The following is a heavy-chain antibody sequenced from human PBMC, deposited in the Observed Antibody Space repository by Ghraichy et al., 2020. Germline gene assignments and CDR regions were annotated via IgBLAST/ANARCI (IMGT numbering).Heavy chain of an antibody. D-gene: IGHD3-3*01. Sequence: ASVKVSCKASGYTFTSYGISWVRQAPGQGLEWMGWISAYNGNTNYAQKLQGRVTMTTDTSTSTAYMELRSLRSDDTAVYYCARVASGLVLRFLEWLLGAHGMDVWGQGTTVTVSS. CDR1: GYTFTSYG. CDR2: ISAYNGNT. CDR3: ARVASGLVLRFLEWLLGAHGMDV. J-gene: IGHJ6*02. V-gene: IGHV1-18*01.